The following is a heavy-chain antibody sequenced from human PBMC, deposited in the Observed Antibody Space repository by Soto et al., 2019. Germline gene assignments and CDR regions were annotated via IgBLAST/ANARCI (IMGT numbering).Heavy chain of an antibody. Sequence: HPGGSLRLSCAASGFTFSSYGMHWVRQAPGKGLEWVAVISYDGSNKYYADSVKGRFTISRDNSKNTLYLQMNSLRAEDTAVYYCAKGGGGDYVFDYWGQGTLVTVSS. CDR3: AKGGGGDYVFDY. CDR2: ISYDGSNK. V-gene: IGHV3-30*18. CDR1: GFTFSSYG. J-gene: IGHJ4*02. D-gene: IGHD2-21*02.